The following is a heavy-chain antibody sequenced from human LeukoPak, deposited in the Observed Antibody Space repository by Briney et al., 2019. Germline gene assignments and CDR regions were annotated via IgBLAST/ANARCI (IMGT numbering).Heavy chain of an antibody. CDR1: GYSISSGYY. J-gene: IGHJ2*01. CDR3: ARRVGCTSSSCYWYFDL. D-gene: IGHD2-2*01. CDR2: IYHSGST. Sequence: SETLSLTCTVSGYSISSGYYWGWIRQPPGKGLEWIGSIYHSGSTYYNPSLKSRVTISIDTSKNQFSLKLSSVTAADTAVYYCARRVGCTSSSCYWYFDLWGRGTLVTVSS. V-gene: IGHV4-38-2*02.